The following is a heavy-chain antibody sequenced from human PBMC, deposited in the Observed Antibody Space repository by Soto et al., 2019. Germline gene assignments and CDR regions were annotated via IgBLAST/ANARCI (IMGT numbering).Heavy chain of an antibody. J-gene: IGHJ6*02. Sequence: SETLSLTCTVSGVSITTDYWSWIRLPPGKGLEWIGYISYSGSTNYNPSLKNRVTMSVDTSKNQFSLKLSSVTAADTAVYYCARRLMIREVITHGMDVWGQGTTVTVSS. CDR3: ARRLMIREVITHGMDV. V-gene: IGHV4-59*01. D-gene: IGHD3-10*01. CDR1: GVSITTDY. CDR2: ISYSGST.